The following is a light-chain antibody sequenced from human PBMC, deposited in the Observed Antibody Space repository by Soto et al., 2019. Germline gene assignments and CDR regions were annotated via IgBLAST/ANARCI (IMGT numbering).Light chain of an antibody. CDR3: QQYNIWPLP. V-gene: IGKV3-15*01. J-gene: IGKJ4*01. Sequence: ERVMTQSHSTLSVSPGERASLSCISSQSVSSNLAWYQQKPCQTPSLLIYSTFIRATSIPARFSGSGSGTEFTLTICSFQSEDCAVYYCQQYNIWPLPFGGVTKV. CDR1: QSVSSN. CDR2: STF.